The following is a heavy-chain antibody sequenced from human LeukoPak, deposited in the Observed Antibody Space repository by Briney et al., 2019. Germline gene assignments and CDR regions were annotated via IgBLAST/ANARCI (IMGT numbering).Heavy chain of an antibody. CDR3: ARGAGSGSYLGKDNWFDP. J-gene: IGHJ5*02. Sequence: SQTLSLTCTVSGDSISSGDYYWSWIRQPAGKGLEWIGYIYYSGSTNYNPSLKSRVTISVDTSKNQFSLKLSSVTAADTAVYYCARGAGSGSYLGKDNWFDPWGQGTLVTVSS. V-gene: IGHV4-61*10. CDR2: IYYSGST. CDR1: GDSISSGDYY. D-gene: IGHD1-26*01.